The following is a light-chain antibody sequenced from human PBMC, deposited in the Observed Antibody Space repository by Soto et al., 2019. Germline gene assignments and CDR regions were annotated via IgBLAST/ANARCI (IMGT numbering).Light chain of an antibody. Sequence: DIVMTQSPLSLPVTPGEPASISCRSSQSLLHSNGYNYLDWYLQKPEQSPQLLIYLGSNRASGVPDRFSGSGSGTDFTLKISRVEAEDVGVYYCMQALQTHYTFGQGTKLEIK. CDR2: LGS. CDR3: MQALQTHYT. CDR1: QSLLHSNGYNY. V-gene: IGKV2-28*01. J-gene: IGKJ2*01.